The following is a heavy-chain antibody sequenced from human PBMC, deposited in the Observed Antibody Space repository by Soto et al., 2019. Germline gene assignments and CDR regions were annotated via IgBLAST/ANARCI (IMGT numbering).Heavy chain of an antibody. V-gene: IGHV1-18*01. D-gene: IGHD1-26*01. Sequence: ASVNVSCKASGYTFTSYGISWVRQAPGQGLEWMGWISAYNGNTNYAQKLQGRVTMTTDTSTSTAYMELRSLRSDDTAVYYCARWNPRIVGATDFDYWGQGTLVTVSS. J-gene: IGHJ4*02. CDR2: ISAYNGNT. CDR1: GYTFTSYG. CDR3: ARWNPRIVGATDFDY.